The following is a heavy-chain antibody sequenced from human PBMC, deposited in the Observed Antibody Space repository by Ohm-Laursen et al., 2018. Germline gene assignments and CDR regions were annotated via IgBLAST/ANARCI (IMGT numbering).Heavy chain of an antibody. V-gene: IGHV4-4*07. J-gene: IGHJ4*01. Sequence: SETLSLTCNVSNAAMNSYTWNWIRQPAGRGLEWIGHISDRGRANYSPSLMSRLTMSIDTSIKQFSLNLTSVTAADTAMYYCVGTGLLNGYDYWGHGTLVTVS. CDR2: ISDRGRA. CDR3: VGTGLLNGYDY. CDR1: NAAMNSYT. D-gene: IGHD3-9*01.